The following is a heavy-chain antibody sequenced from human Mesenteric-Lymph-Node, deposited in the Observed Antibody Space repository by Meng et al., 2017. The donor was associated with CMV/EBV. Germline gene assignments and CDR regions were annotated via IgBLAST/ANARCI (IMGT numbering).Heavy chain of an antibody. CDR3: ATGIVVVPDDYYYYGMDV. Sequence: ASVKVSCKASGYTFPGYYMHWVRQAPGQGLEWMGWINPNSGGTNYAQKFQGRVTMTRDTSISTDDMELSRLRSDDTAVYYWATGIVVVPDDYYYYGMDVWGQGTTVTVSS. D-gene: IGHD2-2*01. CDR1: GYTFPGYY. CDR2: INPNSGGT. V-gene: IGHV1-2*02. J-gene: IGHJ6*02.